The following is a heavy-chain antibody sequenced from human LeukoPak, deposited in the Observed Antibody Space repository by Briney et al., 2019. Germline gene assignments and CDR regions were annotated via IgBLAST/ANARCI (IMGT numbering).Heavy chain of an antibody. V-gene: IGHV3-48*03. Sequence: PGGSLRLSCAASGFTFSTYEMNWVRQAPGKGLEWVSYISDGGSTIYYADSVKGRFTISRDNTKNSLFLLMSSLRAEDTAVYYCARAPGNVLRYFLNYWGQGTLVTVSS. CDR3: ARAPGNVLRYFLNY. CDR1: GFTFSTYE. D-gene: IGHD3-9*01. CDR2: ISDGGSTI. J-gene: IGHJ4*02.